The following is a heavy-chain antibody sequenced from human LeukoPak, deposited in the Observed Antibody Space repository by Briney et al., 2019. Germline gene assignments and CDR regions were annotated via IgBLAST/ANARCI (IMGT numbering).Heavy chain of an antibody. Sequence: GESLRLSCAASGFTVSSNYMSWVRQAPGKGLWWVSVIYRGGRRYYVDSVKGRFTFSIDNYKATLSLQMNSLRAEDSAVYYCARDRRTGRRIGYYYYMDVWGKGTTVTVSS. J-gene: IGHJ6*03. CDR3: ARDRRTGRRIGYYYYMDV. CDR2: IYRGGRR. D-gene: IGHD1-14*01. V-gene: IGHV3-66*02. CDR1: GFTVSSNY.